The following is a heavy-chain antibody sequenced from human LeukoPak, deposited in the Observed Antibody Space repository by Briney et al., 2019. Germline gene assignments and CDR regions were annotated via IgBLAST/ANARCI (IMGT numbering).Heavy chain of an antibody. CDR3: ARDKSNGDSSDY. CDR2: INWNGGST. J-gene: IGHJ4*02. V-gene: IGHV3-20*04. Sequence: GGSLRLSCAASGFTFGDYGMSWVRQAPGKGLEWVSGINWNGGSTGYADSVKGRFTISRDNARNSLYLQMNSLRAEDTAVYFCARDKSNGDSSDYWGQGTLVTVSS. CDR1: GFTFGDYG. D-gene: IGHD2-21*02.